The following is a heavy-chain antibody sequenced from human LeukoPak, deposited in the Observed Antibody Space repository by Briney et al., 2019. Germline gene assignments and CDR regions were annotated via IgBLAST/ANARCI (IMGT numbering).Heavy chain of an antibody. CDR3: ARGGATLYGSGSRPGAFDI. Sequence: ASETLSLTCTVSGGSISSSSYYWGWIRQPPGKGLEWIGSIYYSGSTYYNPSLKSRVTISVDTSKNQFSLKLSSVTAADTAVYYCARGGATLYGSGSRPGAFDIWGQGTMVTVSS. CDR1: GGSISSSSYY. CDR2: IYYSGST. J-gene: IGHJ3*02. V-gene: IGHV4-39*07. D-gene: IGHD3-10*01.